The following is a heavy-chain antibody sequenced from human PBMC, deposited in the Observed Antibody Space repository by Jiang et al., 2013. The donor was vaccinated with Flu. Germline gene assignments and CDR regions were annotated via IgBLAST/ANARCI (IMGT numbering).Heavy chain of an antibody. CDR3: AHSLWYDWRGIYYGIRFDY. CDR2: IYWDDDK. J-gene: IGHJ4*02. V-gene: IGHV2-5*02. CDR1: GFSLNTHGVG. D-gene: IGHD3-22*01. Sequence: KPTQTLTLTCTFSGFSLNTHGVGVGWIRQPPGKALEWLALIYWDDDKFYSPSLRSRLTITKDTSKNQVVLRMTNMDPVDTATYYCAHSLWYDWRGIYYGIRFDYWGQGALVTVS.